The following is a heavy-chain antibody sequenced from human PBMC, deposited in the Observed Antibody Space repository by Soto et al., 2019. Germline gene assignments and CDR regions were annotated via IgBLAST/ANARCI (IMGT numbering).Heavy chain of an antibody. CDR1: GYTLNSYC. V-gene: IGHV1-18*04. CDR3: ARSSGEWFLDP. J-gene: IGHJ5*02. CDR2: ISVYNGNT. Sequence: GASVNVSCQASGYTLNSYCMSWVRQAPGQGLEWMGWISVYNGNTNYAQKLQGRVTMTTDTSTSTAYMELRSLRSDETAVYYCARSSGEWFLDPWGQGTLVTVSS. D-gene: IGHD3-3*01.